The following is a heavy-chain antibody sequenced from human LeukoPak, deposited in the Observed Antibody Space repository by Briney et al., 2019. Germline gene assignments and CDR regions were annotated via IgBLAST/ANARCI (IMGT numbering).Heavy chain of an antibody. CDR2: INPNSGGT. CDR3: ASIAVAGRGVYFDY. D-gene: IGHD6-19*01. V-gene: IGHV1-2*02. Sequence: GPVKVSCKASGYTFTGYYTHWVRQAPGQGLEWMGWINPNSGGTNYAQKFQGRVTMTRDTSISTAYMELSRLRSDDTAVYYCASIAVAGRGVYFDYWGQGTLVTVSS. CDR1: GYTFTGYY. J-gene: IGHJ4*02.